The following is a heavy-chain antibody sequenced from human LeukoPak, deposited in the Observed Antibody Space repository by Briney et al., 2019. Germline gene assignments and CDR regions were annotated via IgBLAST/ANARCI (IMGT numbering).Heavy chain of an antibody. CDR3: AREGSGTRGYYYYMDV. CDR2: INPSGGST. D-gene: IGHD1-1*01. V-gene: IGHV1-46*01. CDR1: GYTFTSYY. J-gene: IGHJ6*03. Sequence: ASVKVSCKASGYTFTSYYMHWVRQAPGQGLEWMGIINPSGGSTSYAQKFQGRVTMTRDTSTSTVYMELSSLRSEDTAVYYCAREGSGTRGYYYYMDVWGKETTVTVSS.